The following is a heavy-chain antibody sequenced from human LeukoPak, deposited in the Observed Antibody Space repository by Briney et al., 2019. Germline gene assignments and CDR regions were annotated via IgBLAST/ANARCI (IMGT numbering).Heavy chain of an antibody. V-gene: IGHV3-9*03. D-gene: IGHD6-13*01. CDR1: GFTFDDYA. Sequence: GGSLRLSCAASGFTFDDYAMHWVRQAPGKGLEWVSGISWNSENIGYADSVKGRFTISRDNAKNSLYMQMTSLRAEDMAFYYCAKGSSSWYPAPSYFDYWGQGSLVTVSS. CDR3: AKGSSSWYPAPSYFDY. CDR2: ISWNSENI. J-gene: IGHJ4*02.